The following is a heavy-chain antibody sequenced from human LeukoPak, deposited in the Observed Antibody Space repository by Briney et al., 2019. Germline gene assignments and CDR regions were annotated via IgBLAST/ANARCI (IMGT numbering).Heavy chain of an antibody. Sequence: ASVRVSCKASGYTFTGYYIHWVRQAPGQGLEWMGWINPNSGGTKYAQKFQGWVTMTRDTSISTAYRELSRLRSDDTAVYDWARAYSGYSLYGMYVWGKGTTGTVSS. D-gene: IGHD5-12*01. J-gene: IGHJ6*04. CDR2: INPNSGGT. CDR1: GYTFTGYY. V-gene: IGHV1-2*04. CDR3: ARAYSGYSLYGMYV.